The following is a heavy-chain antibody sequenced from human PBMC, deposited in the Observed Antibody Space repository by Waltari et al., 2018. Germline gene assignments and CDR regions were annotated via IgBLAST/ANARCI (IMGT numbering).Heavy chain of an antibody. D-gene: IGHD2-21*01. J-gene: IGHJ6*02. CDR3: AGGFSDCGGDCYYGMDV. CDR2: INHSGST. V-gene: IGHV4-34*01. Sequence: QVQLQQWGAGLLKPSATLSLTCAVYGGSFSGYYWSWIRQPPGKGLEWIGEINHSGSTNYNPSLKSRVTISVDTSKNQFSLKLSSVTAADTAVYYCAGGFSDCGGDCYYGMDVWGQGTTVTVSS. CDR1: GGSFSGYY.